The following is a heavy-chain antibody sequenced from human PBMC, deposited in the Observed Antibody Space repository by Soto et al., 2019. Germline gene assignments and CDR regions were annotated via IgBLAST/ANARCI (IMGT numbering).Heavy chain of an antibody. V-gene: IGHV3-23*04. CDR1: GFTFSDNS. CDR3: AKVVGATTDAFDI. CDR2: ISGSGGST. Sequence: EVQLVESGGGLVKPGGSLRLSCAASGFTFSDNSMKWVRQAPGKGLEWVSAISGSGGSTYYADSVKGRFTISRDNSKNTLYLQMNSLRAEDTAVYYCAKVVGATTDAFDIWGQGTMVTVSS. D-gene: IGHD1-26*01. J-gene: IGHJ3*02.